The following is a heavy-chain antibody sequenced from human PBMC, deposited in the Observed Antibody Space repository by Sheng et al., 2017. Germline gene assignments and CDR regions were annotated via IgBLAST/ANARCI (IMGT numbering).Heavy chain of an antibody. D-gene: IGHD3-22*01. V-gene: IGHV3-23*01. J-gene: IGHJ4*02. Sequence: EVQLLESGGDLVQPRGPVRLSCATSGFQFNGYAMSWVRQAPGKGLQWVASISGNGRSTYYADSVKGRFTISRDNSKNTLWLQMNSLRPEDTAIYYCAKDRSLSMVVVVIHYLDSWGQGTLVTVSP. CDR3: AKDRSLSMVVVVIHYLDS. CDR2: ISGNGRST. CDR1: GFQFNGYA.